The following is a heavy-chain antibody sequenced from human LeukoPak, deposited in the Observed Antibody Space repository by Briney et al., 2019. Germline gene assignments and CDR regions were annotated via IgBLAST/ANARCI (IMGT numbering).Heavy chain of an antibody. CDR3: ARGGDSYYFDY. Sequence: GGSLRLSCAASGFTFSSYDMTWVRQAPGRGLEWVAVISYDGSNKYYADSVKGRFTISRDNSKNTLYLQMNSLRAEDTAVYYCARGGDSYYFDYWGQGTLVTVSS. D-gene: IGHD5-18*01. CDR1: GFTFSSYD. V-gene: IGHV3-30*03. J-gene: IGHJ4*02. CDR2: ISYDGSNK.